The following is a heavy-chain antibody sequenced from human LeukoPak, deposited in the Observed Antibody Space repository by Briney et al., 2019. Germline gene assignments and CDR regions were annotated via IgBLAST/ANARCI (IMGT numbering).Heavy chain of an antibody. V-gene: IGHV3-11*06. J-gene: IGHJ4*02. D-gene: IGHD3-22*01. CDR3: ARGGYYAGYQFDY. Sequence: GGSLRLSCAASGFTFSDYYMSWIRQTPGKGLEWVSYISSGSSYTNCADSVKGRFTISRDNAKNSLYLQMNSLRAEDTAVYYCARGGYYAGYQFDYWGQGTLVTVSS. CDR1: GFTFSDYY. CDR2: ISSGSSYT.